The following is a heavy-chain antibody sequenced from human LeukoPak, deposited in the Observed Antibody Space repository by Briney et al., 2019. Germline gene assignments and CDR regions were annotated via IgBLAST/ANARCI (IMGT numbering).Heavy chain of an antibody. Sequence: PSETLSLTCTVSGYSISSGYHWGWIRQPPVKGLEWIGSLYHSGNTYYNPSLKSRVTISVDTSKNQFSLKLSSVTAADTAVYYCARDYCDGVFDYWGQGTLVTVSS. D-gene: IGHD3-10*01. V-gene: IGHV4-38-2*02. CDR3: ARDYCDGVFDY. J-gene: IGHJ4*02. CDR1: GYSISSGYH. CDR2: LYHSGNT.